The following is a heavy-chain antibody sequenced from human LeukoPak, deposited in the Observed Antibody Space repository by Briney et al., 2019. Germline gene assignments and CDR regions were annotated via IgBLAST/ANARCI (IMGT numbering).Heavy chain of an antibody. CDR2: IYYSGST. Sequence: PSETLSLTCTVSGGSISSYYWSWIRQPPGKGLEWIGYIYYSGSTSYNPSLKSRVTISVDTSKNQFSLKLNSVTAADTAVCYCARHLTASNFPFDYWGQGTLVTVSS. D-gene: IGHD2-21*02. CDR3: ARHLTASNFPFDY. CDR1: GGSISSYY. J-gene: IGHJ4*02. V-gene: IGHV4-59*08.